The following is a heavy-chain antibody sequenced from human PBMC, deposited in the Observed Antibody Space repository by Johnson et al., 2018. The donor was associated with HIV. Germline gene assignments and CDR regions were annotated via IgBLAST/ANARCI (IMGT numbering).Heavy chain of an antibody. CDR2: ISSDGSNK. CDR1: GFTFSDYY. D-gene: IGHD3-10*01. J-gene: IGHJ3*01. CDR3: ARAPEVRGVDAFDV. Sequence: QVQLVESGGGLVKPGGSLRLSCAASGFTFSDYYMSWIRQAPGKGLEWVAFISSDGSNKYYADSVKGRFTISRDNSKNTLYLQMNSLRAEDTAVYYCARAPEVRGVDAFDVWGQGTVVTVSS. V-gene: IGHV3-30*03.